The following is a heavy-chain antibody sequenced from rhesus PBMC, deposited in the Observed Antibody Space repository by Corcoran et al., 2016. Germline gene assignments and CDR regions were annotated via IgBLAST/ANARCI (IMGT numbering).Heavy chain of an antibody. Sequence: QVQLQESGPGVVKPSETLSLTCAVSGGSISSGYDWSWLRQPPGKGLEWIGYIYGSSGSTNYNPSLKNRVTISKDASKNQFSLKLSSVTAADTAVYYCARPNAYGNYEYFEFWGQGALVTVSS. V-gene: IGHV4-76*01. J-gene: IGHJ1*01. CDR3: ARPNAYGNYEYFEF. CDR1: GGSISSGYD. CDR2: IYGSSGST. D-gene: IGHD4-35*01.